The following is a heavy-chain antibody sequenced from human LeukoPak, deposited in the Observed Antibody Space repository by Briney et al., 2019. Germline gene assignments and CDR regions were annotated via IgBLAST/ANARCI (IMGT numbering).Heavy chain of an antibody. CDR3: ARYPHRVYRGAFDI. D-gene: IGHD4-11*01. CDR2: ISSSSSYI. Sequence: GGSLRLSCAASGFTFSSYSMNWVRQAPGKGLEWVSSISSSSSYIYYADSVKGRFTISRDNAKNSLHLQMNSLRAEDTAVYYCARYPHRVYRGAFDIWGQGTMVTVSS. J-gene: IGHJ3*02. CDR1: GFTFSSYS. V-gene: IGHV3-21*01.